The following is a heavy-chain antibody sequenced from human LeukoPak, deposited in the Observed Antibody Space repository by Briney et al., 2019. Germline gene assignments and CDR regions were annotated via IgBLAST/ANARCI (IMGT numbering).Heavy chain of an antibody. CDR1: GGSISSYY. Sequence: PSETLSLTCTVSGGSISSYYWSWIRQPPGKGPEWIGYIYYSGSTNYNPSLKSRVTISVDTSKDQFSLKLSSVTAADTAVYYCARGSSSSSWYFDYWGQGTLVTVSS. D-gene: IGHD6-13*01. CDR2: IYYSGST. V-gene: IGHV4-59*01. CDR3: ARGSSSSSWYFDY. J-gene: IGHJ4*02.